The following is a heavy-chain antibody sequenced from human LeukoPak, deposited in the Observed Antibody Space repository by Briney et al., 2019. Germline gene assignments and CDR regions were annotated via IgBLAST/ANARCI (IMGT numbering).Heavy chain of an antibody. CDR2: IYHSGST. V-gene: IGHV4-4*02. J-gene: IGHJ6*02. Sequence: SETLSLTCAISGGSISSSNWWSWVRQPPGKGLEWIGEIYHSGSTNYNPSLKRRVTISVDKSKNQFPLKLSSVTAADTAVYYCARDDLRGIAAAGRYYYYGMDVWGQGTTVTVSS. D-gene: IGHD6-13*01. CDR3: ARDDLRGIAAAGRYYYYGMDV. CDR1: GGSISSSNW.